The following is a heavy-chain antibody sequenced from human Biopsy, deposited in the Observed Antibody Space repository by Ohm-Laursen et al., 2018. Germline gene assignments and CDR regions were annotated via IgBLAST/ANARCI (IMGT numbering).Heavy chain of an antibody. D-gene: IGHD2-8*01. Sequence: GASVKVSCNASSYTFTDYNIHWMRQAPGQGLEWLGYINCKTGATNYAQKFQGTVTMTRDTSISTAYLALGSLRSADTAIYYCARDPLNGHKHFDYWGQGSLGTVSS. CDR2: INCKTGAT. CDR3: ARDPLNGHKHFDY. CDR1: SYTFTDYN. V-gene: IGHV1-2*02. J-gene: IGHJ4*02.